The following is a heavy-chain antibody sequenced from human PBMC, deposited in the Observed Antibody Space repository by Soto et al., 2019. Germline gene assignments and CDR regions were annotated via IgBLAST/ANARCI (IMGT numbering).Heavy chain of an antibody. CDR1: GGSISSVDHC. J-gene: IGHJ4*02. CDR2: IYSGGST. Sequence: QVQLQESGPGLVKPSQTLSLTCTVSGGSISSVDHCWSWIRQPPDKGPEGIGHIYSGGSTYSNPSLTSRVTRLIDRSKNQFSLQLTSVSAADTAVYYCASGPSGDKVDYWGQGTLVTVSS. CDR3: ASGPSGDKVDY. D-gene: IGHD7-27*01. V-gene: IGHV4-30-4*01.